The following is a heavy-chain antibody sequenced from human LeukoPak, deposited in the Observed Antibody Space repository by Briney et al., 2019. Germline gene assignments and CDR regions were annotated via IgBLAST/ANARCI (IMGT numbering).Heavy chain of an antibody. J-gene: IGHJ4*02. CDR2: INHSGST. D-gene: IGHD2-15*01. Sequence: PSETLSLTCAVYGGSFSGYYWSWIRQPPGKGLEWIGEINHSGSTNSNPSLKSRVIMSLDTSKNQLSLRLTSVTAADTAVYYCARHPFATPFDHWGRGTLVTVSS. CDR3: ARHPFATPFDH. CDR1: GGSFSGYY. V-gene: IGHV4-34*01.